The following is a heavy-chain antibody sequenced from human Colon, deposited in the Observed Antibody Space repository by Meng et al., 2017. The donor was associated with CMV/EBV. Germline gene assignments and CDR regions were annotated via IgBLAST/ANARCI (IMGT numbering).Heavy chain of an antibody. J-gene: IGHJ4*02. CDR2: INPITGGT. Sequence: QVRLVQSGAEVKKPGASVKVSCKASGYTFTGYFMYWVRQAPGQGLEWLGVINPITGGTNYAQKFQGRVTMTRDTSMNTAYMELSRLRSDDTAVYYCASLSGGDFDYWGQGTLVTASS. CDR3: ASLSGGDFDY. V-gene: IGHV1-2*02. CDR1: GYTFTGYF. D-gene: IGHD1-26*01.